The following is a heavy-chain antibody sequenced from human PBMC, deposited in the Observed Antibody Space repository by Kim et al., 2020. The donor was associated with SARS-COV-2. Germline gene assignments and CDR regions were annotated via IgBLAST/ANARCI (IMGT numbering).Heavy chain of an antibody. V-gene: IGHV3-30*02. CDR2: DGSNK. Sequence: DGSNKYNADSGKGRFTISRDKSKNTLYLQMNSLRAEDTAVYYCAKAEAYDYWGQGTLVTVSS. CDR3: AKAEAYDY. J-gene: IGHJ4*02.